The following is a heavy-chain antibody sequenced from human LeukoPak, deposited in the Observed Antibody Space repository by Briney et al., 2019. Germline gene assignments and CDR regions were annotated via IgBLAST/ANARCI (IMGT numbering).Heavy chain of an antibody. D-gene: IGHD3-10*02. CDR3: ARGALHVFDY. CDR1: GFAFSDYE. CDR2: ISTSGSTT. J-gene: IGHJ4*02. V-gene: IGHV3-48*03. Sequence: GGSLRLSCAASGFAFSDYEINWVRQAPGKGLEWVSCISTSGSTTYYADSVKGRFTISRDNAKNSLFLQMNTLTAEDTAVYYCARGALHVFDYWGQGTPVTVSS.